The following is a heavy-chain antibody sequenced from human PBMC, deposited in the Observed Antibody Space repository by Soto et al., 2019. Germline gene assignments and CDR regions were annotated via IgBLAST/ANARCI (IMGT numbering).Heavy chain of an antibody. CDR2: ISRSGSYI. Sequence: NPGGSLRLSCAASGFTFSSYSMNWVRQAPGKGLEWVSSISRSGSYIYYADSVKGRFTISRDNTKNSLYLQMNSLRAEDTAVYYCEKAKSGSYSRLDNWGQGTLVTVSS. J-gene: IGHJ4*02. CDR3: EKAKSGSYSRLDN. V-gene: IGHV3-21*01. D-gene: IGHD1-26*01. CDR1: GFTFSSYS.